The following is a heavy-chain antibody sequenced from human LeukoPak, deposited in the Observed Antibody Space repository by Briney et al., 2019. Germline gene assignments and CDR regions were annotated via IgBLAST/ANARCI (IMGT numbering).Heavy chain of an antibody. CDR1: GGSRINAGW. V-gene: IGHV4-4*02. J-gene: IGHJ6*02. CDR2: IFHSGST. Sequence: PSETLSLTCDVSGGSRINAGWWSWVRPPPGKGLEWIGEIFHSGSTKYNPSLESRVTISVDKSNHQFTLEMNSVTAADTAINYCARDLGYYYGLDIWSRGTTVTVS. D-gene: IGHD3-16*01. CDR3: ARDLGYYYGLDI.